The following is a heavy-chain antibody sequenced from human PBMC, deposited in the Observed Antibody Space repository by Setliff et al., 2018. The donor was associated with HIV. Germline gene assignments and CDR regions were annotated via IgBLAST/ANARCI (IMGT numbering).Heavy chain of an antibody. Sequence: TLSLTCTVSGGPTSTSGYYWGWIRQPPGKGREWIGSIYSSGSTYYNPSLQSRVTISVDTSKNQFSLKLKSVTAADTAVYYCATSAESGFGIHWGVFNIWGQGTRVTVSS. CDR1: GGPTSTSGYY. CDR3: ATSAESGFGIHWGVFNI. V-gene: IGHV4-39*01. CDR2: IYSSGST. D-gene: IGHD3-10*01. J-gene: IGHJ3*02.